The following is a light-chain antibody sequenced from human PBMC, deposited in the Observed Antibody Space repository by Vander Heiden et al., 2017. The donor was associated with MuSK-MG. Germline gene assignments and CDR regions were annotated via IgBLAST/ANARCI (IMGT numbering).Light chain of an antibody. J-gene: IGKJ2*01. Sequence: DIQMTQSPSSLSASVGDRVTITCRASQSISTYLNWYQQKLGKAPKLLIYAASRLQSGVPSRFSGSGSETGFTLTISRLQPEDFATYYCQQSYITPFTFGQETKLEIK. CDR1: QSISTY. V-gene: IGKV1-39*01. CDR2: AAS. CDR3: QQSYITPFT.